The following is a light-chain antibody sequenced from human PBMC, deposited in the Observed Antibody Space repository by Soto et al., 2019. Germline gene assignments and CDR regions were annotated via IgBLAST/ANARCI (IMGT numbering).Light chain of an antibody. V-gene: IGKV1-27*01. CDR2: AGS. Sequence: IQMTQSPSSLSASVGDRVTITCRASQGIRNSLAWYQQKPGEVPKLLIYAGSTLQSGVPSRFSGSGSGTDFTLTISSLQPEDVATYYCQKLYSAPFTFGPGTKVELK. J-gene: IGKJ3*01. CDR3: QKLYSAPFT. CDR1: QGIRNS.